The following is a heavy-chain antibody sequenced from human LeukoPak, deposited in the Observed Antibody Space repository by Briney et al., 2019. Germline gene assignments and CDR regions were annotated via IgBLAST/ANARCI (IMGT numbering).Heavy chain of an antibody. CDR3: ARVDGSSSYHFDY. CDR1: GGTFSSYA. D-gene: IGHD6-6*01. Sequence: LGASVKVSCKASGGTFSSYAISWVRQAPGQGLEWMGGIIPIFGTANYAQKFQGRVTITTDESTSTAYMELSSLRSEDTAVYYCARVDGSSSYHFDYWGQGTLVTVSS. J-gene: IGHJ4*02. CDR2: IIPIFGTA. V-gene: IGHV1-69*05.